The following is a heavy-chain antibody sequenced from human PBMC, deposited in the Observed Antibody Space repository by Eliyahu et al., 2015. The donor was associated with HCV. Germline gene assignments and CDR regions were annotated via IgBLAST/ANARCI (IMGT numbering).Heavy chain of an antibody. D-gene: IGHD3-22*01. CDR3: ARDQGGYYESSGRHSAFNI. Sequence: QVQLVQSGAEVKKPGSSVKVXCKASGGTFXSYAISWVRQAPGQGLEWMGGIIPILDTGIYAQKFQGRVLITADDSTKTVYMELSSLTSDDTAIYYCARDQGGYYESSGRHSAFNIWGQGTLVSVSS. V-gene: IGHV1-69*01. CDR2: IIPILDTG. CDR1: GGTFXSYA. J-gene: IGHJ3*02.